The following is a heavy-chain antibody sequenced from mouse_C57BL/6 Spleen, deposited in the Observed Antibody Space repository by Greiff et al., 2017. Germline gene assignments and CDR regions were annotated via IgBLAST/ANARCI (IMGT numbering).Heavy chain of an antibody. J-gene: IGHJ3*01. CDR2: ISDGGSYT. CDR3: ARDYYGSSLFAY. CDR1: GFTFSSYA. V-gene: IGHV5-4*01. Sequence: EVQLVESGGGLVKPGGSLKLSCAASGFTFSSYAMSWVRQTPEKRLEWVATISDGGSYTYYPDNVKGRFPIPRDNAKNNLYLQMSHLKSEDTAMYYCARDYYGSSLFAYWGQGTLVTVSA. D-gene: IGHD1-1*01.